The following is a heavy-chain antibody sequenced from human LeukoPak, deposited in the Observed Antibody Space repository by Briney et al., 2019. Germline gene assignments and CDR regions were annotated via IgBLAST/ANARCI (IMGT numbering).Heavy chain of an antibody. V-gene: IGHV4-34*01. CDR2: INHSGST. D-gene: IGHD3-10*01. Sequence: SETLSLTCAVYGGSFSGYYWSWIRQPPGKGLEWIGEINHSGSTNYNPSLKSRVTISVDTSKNQFSLKLSSVTAADTAVYYCARIIPSYYYGSGSYGYYYYYMDVWGKGTTVTISS. CDR1: GGSFSGYY. J-gene: IGHJ6*03. CDR3: ARIIPSYYYGSGSYGYYYYYMDV.